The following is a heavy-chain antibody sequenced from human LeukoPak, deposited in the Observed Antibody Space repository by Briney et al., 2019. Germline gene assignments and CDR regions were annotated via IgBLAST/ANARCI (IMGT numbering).Heavy chain of an antibody. CDR3: ARDFSVRYCSSTSCYGDYYYGMDV. J-gene: IGHJ6*02. CDR2: ISYDGSNK. V-gene: IGHV3-30*04. Sequence: GGSLRPSCAASGFTFSSYAMHWVRQAPGKGLEWVAVISYDGSNKYYADSVKGRFTISRDNSKNTLYLQMNSLRAEDTAVYYCARDFSVRYCSSTSCYGDYYYGMDVWGQGTTVTVSS. D-gene: IGHD2-2*01. CDR1: GFTFSSYA.